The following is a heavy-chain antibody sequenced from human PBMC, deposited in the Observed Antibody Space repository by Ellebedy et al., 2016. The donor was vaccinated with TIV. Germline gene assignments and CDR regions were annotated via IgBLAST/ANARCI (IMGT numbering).Heavy chain of an antibody. CDR2: INEEGSEK. CDR1: GFSFSNFW. J-gene: IGHJ4*02. Sequence: GGSLRLXXAASGFSFSNFWMSWVRQAPGKGLEWVANINEEGSEKYYVGSVEGRLTISRDNAKNSLYLQMNSLRAEDTAVYYCARGTGGLFDYWGQGTLVAVSS. CDR3: ARGTGGLFDY. V-gene: IGHV3-7*03. D-gene: IGHD2-8*02.